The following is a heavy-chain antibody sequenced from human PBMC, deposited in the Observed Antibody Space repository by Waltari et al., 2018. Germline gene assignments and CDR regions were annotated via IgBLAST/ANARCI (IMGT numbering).Heavy chain of an antibody. D-gene: IGHD5-12*01. Sequence: QVQLVHSGAEVKKPGSSVKVSCKDSGGTFRTFAINWVRQAPGQGLEWMGRIIPTLGVPIYAQRFQGRVTITADKSTSTAYMELSSLRPEDTAVYYCARSGDGYTPSTYYYNGMDVWGQGTTVTVSS. CDR2: IIPTLGVP. CDR3: ARSGDGYTPSTYYYNGMDV. J-gene: IGHJ6*02. CDR1: GGTFRTFA. V-gene: IGHV1-69*04.